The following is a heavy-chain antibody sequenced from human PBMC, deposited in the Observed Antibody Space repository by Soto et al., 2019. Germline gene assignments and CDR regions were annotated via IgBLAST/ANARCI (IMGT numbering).Heavy chain of an antibody. J-gene: IGHJ4*02. D-gene: IGHD3-3*01. V-gene: IGHV3-15*07. CDR1: GFTFSNAW. Sequence: GGSLRLSCAASGFTFSNAWMNWVRQAPGKGLEWVGRIKSKTDGGTTDYAAPVKGRFTISRDDSKNTLYLQMNSLKTEDTAVYYCTPQTDLRPVFYYFDYWGQGTLVTVSS. CDR3: TPQTDLRPVFYYFDY. CDR2: IKSKTDGGTT.